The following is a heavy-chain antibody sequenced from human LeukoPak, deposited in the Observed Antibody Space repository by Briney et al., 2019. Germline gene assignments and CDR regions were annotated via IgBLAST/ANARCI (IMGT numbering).Heavy chain of an antibody. CDR1: GFTFSSYA. V-gene: IGHV3-23*01. CDR3: AKDSTIFGDYRGMDV. J-gene: IGHJ6*02. Sequence: PGGSLRLSCAASGFTFSSYAMSWFRQAPGKGLERVSAISGSGGSTYYADSVKGRFTISRDNSKNTLYLQMNSLRAEDTAVYYCAKDSTIFGDYRGMDVWGQGTTVTVSS. CDR2: ISGSGGST. D-gene: IGHD3-3*01.